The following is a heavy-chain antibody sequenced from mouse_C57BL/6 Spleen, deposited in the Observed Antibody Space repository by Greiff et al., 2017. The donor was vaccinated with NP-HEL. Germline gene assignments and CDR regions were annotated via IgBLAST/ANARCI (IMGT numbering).Heavy chain of an antibody. CDR1: GFTFSDYY. CDR2: ISNGGGST. CDR3: ARLKDGYLFAY. Sequence: DVMLVESGGGLVQPGGSLKLSCAASGFTFSDYYMYWVRQTPEKRLEWVAYISNGGGSTYYPDTVKGRFTISRDNAKNTLYLQMSRLKSEDTAMYYCARLKDGYLFAYWGQGTLVTVSA. J-gene: IGHJ3*01. D-gene: IGHD2-3*01. V-gene: IGHV5-12*01.